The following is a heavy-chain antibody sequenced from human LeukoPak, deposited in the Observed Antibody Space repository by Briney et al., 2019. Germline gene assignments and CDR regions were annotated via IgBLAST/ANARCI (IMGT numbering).Heavy chain of an antibody. V-gene: IGHV4-59*08. D-gene: IGHD3-10*01. CDR2: IYYSGST. J-gene: IGHJ4*02. CDR3: ALARINHASWSHPYYFDY. CDR1: GGSISSYY. Sequence: SETLSLTCTVSGGSISSYYWSWIRQPPGKGLEWIGYIYYSGSTNYTPSLKSRVTISVDTSKNQFSLKLASVTAADTAVYYCALARINHASWSHPYYFDYWGQGTLVTVSS.